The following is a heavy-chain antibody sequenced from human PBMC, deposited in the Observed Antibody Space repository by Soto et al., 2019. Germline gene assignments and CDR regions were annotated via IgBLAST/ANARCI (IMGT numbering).Heavy chain of an antibody. CDR2: IIPIFGTA. CDR1: GYTFTSYG. V-gene: IGHV1-69*13. J-gene: IGHJ6*02. Sequence: ASVKVSCKASGYTFTSYGISWVRQAPGQGLEWMGGIIPIFGTANYAQKFQGRVTITADESTSTAYMELSSLRSEDTAVYYCAYTQLGYCSSTSCYMPSSSSPWDYYYGMDVWGQGTTVTVSS. D-gene: IGHD2-2*02. CDR3: AYTQLGYCSSTSCYMPSSSSPWDYYYGMDV.